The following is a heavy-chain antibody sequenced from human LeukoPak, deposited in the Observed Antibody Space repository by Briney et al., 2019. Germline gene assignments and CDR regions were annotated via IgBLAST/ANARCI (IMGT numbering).Heavy chain of an antibody. D-gene: IGHD3-10*01. V-gene: IGHV1-69*13. CDR3: ARVSPYLLCPDY. CDR2: IIPIFGTA. CDR1: GGTFSSYA. J-gene: IGHJ4*02. Sequence: SVKVSCKASGGTFSSYAISWVRQAPGRGLEWMGGIIPIFGTANYAQKFQGRVTITADESTSTAYMELSSLRSEDTAVYYCARVSPYLLCPDYWGQGTLVTVSS.